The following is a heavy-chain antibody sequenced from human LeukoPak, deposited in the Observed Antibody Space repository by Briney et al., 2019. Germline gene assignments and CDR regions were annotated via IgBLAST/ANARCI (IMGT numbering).Heavy chain of an antibody. Sequence: TGGSLRLSCAASGFTVSSSYMNWVRQAPGKGLEWVSLIFSGGGTYYADSVKGRFTISRDNSKNTLSLQMSSLRAENTAVYYCARGGVVYPDSFDIWGRGTMVTVSS. CDR3: ARGGVVYPDSFDI. J-gene: IGHJ3*02. CDR2: IFSGGGT. V-gene: IGHV3-66*01. D-gene: IGHD2-15*01. CDR1: GFTVSSSY.